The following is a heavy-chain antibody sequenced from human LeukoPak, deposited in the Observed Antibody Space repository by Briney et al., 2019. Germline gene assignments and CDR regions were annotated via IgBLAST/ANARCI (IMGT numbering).Heavy chain of an antibody. V-gene: IGHV3-30*01. D-gene: IGHD3-3*01. CDR1: GFTFSSYA. CDR3: ARDGDTIFGVVIIPGVSFDY. CDR2: ISYDGSNK. Sequence: PSGGSLRLSCAASGFTFSSYAMHWVRQAPGKGLEWVAVISYDGSNKYYADSVKGRFTISRDNSKNTLCLQMNSLRAEDTAVYYCARDGDTIFGVVIIPGVSFDYWGQGTLVTVSS. J-gene: IGHJ4*02.